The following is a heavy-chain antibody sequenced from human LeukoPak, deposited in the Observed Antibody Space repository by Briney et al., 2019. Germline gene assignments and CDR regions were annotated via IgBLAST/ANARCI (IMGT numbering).Heavy chain of an antibody. V-gene: IGHV3-30*18. CDR3: AKASGGGSSSWYVYYYGMDV. J-gene: IGHJ6*02. Sequence: GRSLRLSCAASGFTFSSYGMHWVRQAPGKGLEWVAVISYDGSNKYYADSVKGRFTISRDNSKNTLYLQMNSLRAEDTAVYYCAKASGGGSSSWYVYYYGMDVWGQGTTVTVSS. D-gene: IGHD6-13*01. CDR1: GFTFSSYG. CDR2: ISYDGSNK.